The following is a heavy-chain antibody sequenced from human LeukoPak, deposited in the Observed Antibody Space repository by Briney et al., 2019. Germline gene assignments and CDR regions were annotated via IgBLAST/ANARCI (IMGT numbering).Heavy chain of an antibody. Sequence: TGGSLRLSCAASGFTFSSYAMHWVRLAPGKGLEWVAVISYDGSNKYYADSVKGRFTISRDNSKNTLYLQMNSLRAEDTAVYYCARDKPLGGDLYAFDIWGQGTMVTVSS. J-gene: IGHJ3*02. CDR1: GFTFSSYA. D-gene: IGHD4-17*01. CDR3: ARDKPLGGDLYAFDI. V-gene: IGHV3-30-3*01. CDR2: ISYDGSNK.